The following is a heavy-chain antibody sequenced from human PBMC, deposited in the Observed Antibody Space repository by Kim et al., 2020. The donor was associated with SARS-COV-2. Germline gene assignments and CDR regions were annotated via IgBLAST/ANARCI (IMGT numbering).Heavy chain of an antibody. V-gene: IGHV3-30*18. CDR3: AKFWGRRTGGHDAFDI. Sequence: GGSLRLSCAASGFTFSSYGMHWVRQAPGKGLEWVAVISYDGSNKYYADSVKGRFTISRDNSKNTLYLQMNSLRAEDTAVYYCAKFWGRRTGGHDAFDIWG. J-gene: IGHJ3*02. CDR1: GFTFSSYG. CDR2: ISYDGSNK. D-gene: IGHD3-16*01.